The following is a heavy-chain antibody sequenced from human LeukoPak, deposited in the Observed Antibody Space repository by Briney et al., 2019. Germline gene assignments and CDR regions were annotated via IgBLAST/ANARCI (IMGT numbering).Heavy chain of an antibody. D-gene: IGHD6-19*01. V-gene: IGHV4-39*01. CDR1: GGSISSSSYY. CDR3: ARQEQWLVPYFDY. CDR2: IYYSGST. J-gene: IGHJ4*02. Sequence: PSETLSLTCTVSGGSISSSSYYWGWIRQPPGKGLEWIGSIYYSGSTYYNPSLKSRVTISVDTSKNQFSLKLSSVTAADTAVYYCARQEQWLVPYFDYWGQGTLVTVSS.